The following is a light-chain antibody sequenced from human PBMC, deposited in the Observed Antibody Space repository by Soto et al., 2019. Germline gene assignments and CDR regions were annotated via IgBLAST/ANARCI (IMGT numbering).Light chain of an antibody. CDR1: QSISSN. Sequence: EIVMTQSPATLSVSPGEGATLSCRASQSISSNLAWYQQRPGQAPRLLIYGASTRATGVPARFSGSGSGTEFTLTISSLQSEDFAVYYCQQYNNWLVAFGQGAKVDIK. V-gene: IGKV3-15*01. CDR2: GAS. J-gene: IGKJ1*01. CDR3: QQYNNWLVA.